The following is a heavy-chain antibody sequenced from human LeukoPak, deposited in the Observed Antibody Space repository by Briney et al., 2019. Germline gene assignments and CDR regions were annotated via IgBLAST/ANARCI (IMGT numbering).Heavy chain of an antibody. CDR3: ARDFLSYDGSENHFEDTFDI. Sequence: ASVKVSCKASVYSLDRYGISWVREAPGQRLEWLGWIGAFNGNTNYAQNLQGRVTMPADTSTTTAYMDLRSLSSDDTAVYYCARDFLSYDGSENHFEDTFDIWGQGTMVTVSS. D-gene: IGHD3-22*01. CDR2: IGAFNGNT. V-gene: IGHV1-18*01. CDR1: VYSLDRYG. J-gene: IGHJ3*02.